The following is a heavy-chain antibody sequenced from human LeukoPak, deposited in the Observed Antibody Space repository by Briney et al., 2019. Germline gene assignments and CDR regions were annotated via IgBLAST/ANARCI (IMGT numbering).Heavy chain of an antibody. Sequence: PSETLSLTCTVSGGFISSGSYYWNWIRQPAGKGLEWIGRIYTSGSTNYNPSLKSRVTISVDTSKNQFSLKLSSVTAADTAVYYCARELGGVWFGETWGQGTLVTVSS. CDR2: IYTSGST. D-gene: IGHD3-10*01. CDR1: GGFISSGSYY. V-gene: IGHV4-61*02. J-gene: IGHJ5*02. CDR3: ARELGGVWFGET.